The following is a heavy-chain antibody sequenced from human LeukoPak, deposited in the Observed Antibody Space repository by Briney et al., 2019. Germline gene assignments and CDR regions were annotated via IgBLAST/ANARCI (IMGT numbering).Heavy chain of an antibody. CDR3: AKDRIRPLYYFDY. J-gene: IGHJ4*02. CDR1: GFTFSSYG. V-gene: IGHV3-30*18. D-gene: IGHD3-16*02. Sequence: GGSLRLSCAASGFTFSSYGMHWVRQAPGKGLEWVAVISYDGSNKYYADSVKGRFTISRDNSKNTLYLQMNSLRAEDTAVYYCAKDRIRPLYYFDYWGQGTLVTVSS. CDR2: ISYDGSNK.